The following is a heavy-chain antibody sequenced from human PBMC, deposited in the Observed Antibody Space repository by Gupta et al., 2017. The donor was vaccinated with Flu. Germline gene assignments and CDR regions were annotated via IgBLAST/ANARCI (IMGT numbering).Heavy chain of an antibody. CDR1: GYNFHSSW. Sequence: EEQLVQAGVEVNKPGESLSISCKASGYNFHSSWIAWVRPMPGTGLERMGAIYPGDSETSDSPFFQGPVTMSADKTITTAFLQWSSLMASDTVIYYCARLITWNKGMAVWGKGTTVIVSS. CDR2: IYPGDSET. CDR3: ARLITWNKGMAV. J-gene: IGHJ6*03. D-gene: IGHD1/OR15-1a*01. V-gene: IGHV5-51*03.